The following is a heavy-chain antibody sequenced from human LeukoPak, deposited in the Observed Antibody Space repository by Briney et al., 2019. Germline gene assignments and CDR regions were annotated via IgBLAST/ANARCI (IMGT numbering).Heavy chain of an antibody. CDR3: ARGRMCSSTSCYHNWFDP. J-gene: IGHJ5*02. CDR1: GGSFSGYY. Sequence: PSETLSLTCAVYGGSFSGYYWSWIRQPPGKGPEWIGEINHSGSTNYNPSLKSRVTISVDTSKNQFSLKLSSVTAADTAVYYCARGRMCSSTSCYHNWFDPWGQGTLVTVSS. D-gene: IGHD2-2*01. V-gene: IGHV4-34*01. CDR2: INHSGST.